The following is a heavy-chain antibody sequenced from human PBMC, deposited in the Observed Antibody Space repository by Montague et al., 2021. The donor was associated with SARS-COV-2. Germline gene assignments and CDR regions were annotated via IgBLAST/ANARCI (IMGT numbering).Heavy chain of an antibody. D-gene: IGHD3-10*01. V-gene: IGHV3-23*01. CDR1: GGSISSYY. CDR2: SSGSDGGT. Sequence: ETLSLTCTVSGGSISSYYWSWIRQPPGKGLEWISGSSGSDGGTHYADSVKGRFTISRDNSKNVLYLQMNSLRAEDTALYYCAKDSYYYGLGYGMDVWGQGTTVTVSS. CDR3: AKDSYYYGLGYGMDV. J-gene: IGHJ6*02.